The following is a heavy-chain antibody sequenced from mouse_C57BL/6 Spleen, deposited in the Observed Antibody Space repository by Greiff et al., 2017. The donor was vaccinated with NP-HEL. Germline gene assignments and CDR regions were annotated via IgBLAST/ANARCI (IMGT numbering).Heavy chain of an antibody. V-gene: IGHV3-6*01. CDR3: ARGGQLGYFDY. J-gene: IGHJ2*01. CDR1: GYSITSGYY. Sequence: VQLQESGPGLVKPSQSLSLTCSVTGYSITSGYYWNWIRQFPGNKLEWMGYISYDGSNNYNPSLKNRISITRDTSKNQFFLKLNSVTTEDTATYYCARGGQLGYFDYWGQGTTLTVSS. CDR2: ISYDGSN. D-gene: IGHD4-1*02.